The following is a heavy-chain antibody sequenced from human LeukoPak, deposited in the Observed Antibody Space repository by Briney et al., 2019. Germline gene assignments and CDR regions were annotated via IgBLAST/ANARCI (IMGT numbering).Heavy chain of an antibody. J-gene: IGHJ4*02. CDR1: GFTFSSYW. D-gene: IGHD6-19*01. V-gene: IGHV3-74*01. Sequence: GGSLRLSCAASGFTFSSYWMHWVRQGPGKGLVWVSRINSDGSTTSYGDSVKGRFTISRGNAKNTLYLQMNSLRAEDTAVYYCARDCGSSGCDYWGQGILVTVSS. CDR2: INSDGSTT. CDR3: ARDCGSSGCDY.